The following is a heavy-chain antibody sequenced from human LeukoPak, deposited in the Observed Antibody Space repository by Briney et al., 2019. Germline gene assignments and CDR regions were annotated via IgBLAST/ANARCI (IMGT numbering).Heavy chain of an antibody. Sequence: ASVKVSCKASGYTFTDYYMHWVQRAPGKGLEWMGRVDPEDGETIYAEKFQGRVTITADTSTDTAYMELSSLRSEDTAVYYCATDKKGWWAIFGVVIASFDYWGQGTLVTVSS. J-gene: IGHJ4*02. CDR3: ATDKKGWWAIFGVVIASFDY. CDR1: GYTFTDYY. V-gene: IGHV1-69-2*01. CDR2: VDPEDGET. D-gene: IGHD3-3*01.